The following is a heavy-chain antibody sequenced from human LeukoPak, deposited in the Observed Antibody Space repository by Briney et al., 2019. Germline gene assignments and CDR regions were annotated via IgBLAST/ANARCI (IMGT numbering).Heavy chain of an antibody. CDR2: IYHSGST. CDR1: GGSISSGGYS. Sequence: PSETLSLTCAVSGGSISSGGYSWSWIRQPPGKGLEWIGYIYHSGSTYYNPSLKSRVTISVDRSKNQFSLKLSSVTAADTAVYYCARDFLPIAAAGSPLHAFDIWGQGTMVTVSS. D-gene: IGHD6-13*01. CDR3: ARDFLPIAAAGSPLHAFDI. V-gene: IGHV4-30-2*01. J-gene: IGHJ3*02.